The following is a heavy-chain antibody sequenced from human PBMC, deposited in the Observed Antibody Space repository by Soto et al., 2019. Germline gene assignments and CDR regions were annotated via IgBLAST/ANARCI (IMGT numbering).Heavy chain of an antibody. Sequence: ASVTVSCQASGYTFTSYYMHWVRQAPGQGLEWMGIINPSGGSTSYAQKLQGRVTMTADESTSTAYMELRSLRSEDTAVYYCARVVAATRFDYWGQGTLVTVSS. J-gene: IGHJ4*02. CDR2: INPSGGST. V-gene: IGHV1-46*01. D-gene: IGHD2-15*01. CDR3: ARVVAATRFDY. CDR1: GYTFTSYY.